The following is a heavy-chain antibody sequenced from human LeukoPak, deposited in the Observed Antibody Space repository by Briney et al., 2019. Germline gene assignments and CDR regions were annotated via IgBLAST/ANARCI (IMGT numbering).Heavy chain of an antibody. J-gene: IGHJ4*02. Sequence: GGSLRLSCAASGFTFSSYAMSWVRQAPGKGLEWVSDISGSGGSTYYADSVKGRFTISRDNSKNTLYLQMNSLRAEDTAVYYCAKSKGGDFWSGYYTDEFGVFDYWGQGTLVTVSS. V-gene: IGHV3-23*01. CDR3: AKSKGGDFWSGYYTDEFGVFDY. D-gene: IGHD3-3*01. CDR1: GFTFSSYA. CDR2: ISGSGGST.